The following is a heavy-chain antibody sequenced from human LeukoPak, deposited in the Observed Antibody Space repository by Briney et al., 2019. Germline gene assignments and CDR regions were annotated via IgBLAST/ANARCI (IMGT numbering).Heavy chain of an antibody. D-gene: IGHD7-27*01. J-gene: IGHJ4*02. CDR2: ISYDGSNK. V-gene: IGHV3-30-3*01. CDR3: ARATSPGDSSFDY. CDR1: GFTFSSYA. Sequence: PGGSLRLSCAASGFTFSSYAMHWVRQAPGKGLEWVAVISYDGSNKYYADSVKGRFTISRDNSKNTLYLQMNSLRAEDTAVYYCARATSPGDSSFDYWGQGTLVTVSS.